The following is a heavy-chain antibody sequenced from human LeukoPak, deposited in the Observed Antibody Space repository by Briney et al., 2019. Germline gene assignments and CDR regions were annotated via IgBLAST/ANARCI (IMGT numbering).Heavy chain of an antibody. D-gene: IGHD1-14*01. Sequence: ASVKVSFTASGYTFTGYYMHWVRQAPGQGLEWMGWINPNSGGTNYAQKFQGRVTITRDTSISTAYMELSRLRSDDTAVYYCARETVGNCFDPWGQGTLVTVSS. CDR2: INPNSGGT. CDR3: ARETVGNCFDP. V-gene: IGHV1-2*02. J-gene: IGHJ5*02. CDR1: GYTFTGYY.